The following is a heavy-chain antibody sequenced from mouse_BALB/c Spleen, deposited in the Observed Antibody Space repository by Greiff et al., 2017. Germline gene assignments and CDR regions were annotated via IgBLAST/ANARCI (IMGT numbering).Heavy chain of an antibody. CDR2: ISYDGSN. D-gene: IGHD2-1*01. V-gene: IGHV3-6*02. CDR1: GYSITSGYY. Sequence: VQLQQSGPGLVKPSQSLSLTCSVTGYSITSGYYWNWIRQFPGNKLEWMGYISYDGSNNYNPSLKNRISITRDTSKNQFFLKLNSVTTEDTATYYCARDSYYGNYFAYWGQGTLVTVSA. CDR3: ARDSYYGNYFAY. J-gene: IGHJ3*01.